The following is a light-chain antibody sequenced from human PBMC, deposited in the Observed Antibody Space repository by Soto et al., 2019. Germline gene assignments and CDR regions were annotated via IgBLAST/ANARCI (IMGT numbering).Light chain of an antibody. J-gene: IGKJ5*01. CDR3: KQRSNWLT. CDR1: QDVTTN. V-gene: IGKV3D-11*01. CDR2: DIS. Sequence: TQFPAPLSASPGGGATLSCRAAQDVTTNFAWYQLKRGQPPRLLIYDISTRATGVPARFSGSGSGTDFTLTISSLEPEDFAVYYCKQRSNWLTFGQGTRREIK.